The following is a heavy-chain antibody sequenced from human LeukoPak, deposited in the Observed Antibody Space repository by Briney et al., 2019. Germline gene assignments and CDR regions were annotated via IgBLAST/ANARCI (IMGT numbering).Heavy chain of an antibody. Sequence: PGGSLRLSCAASGFTFSDYYMSWIRQAPGKGLEWVSYISSSGSTIYYADSVKGRFTISRDNAKNSLYLQMNSLRAEDTAVYYCARVQFYDILTGDYPAFDYWGQGTLVTVSS. CDR2: ISSSGSTI. D-gene: IGHD3-9*01. CDR3: ARVQFYDILTGDYPAFDY. V-gene: IGHV3-11*01. J-gene: IGHJ4*02. CDR1: GFTFSDYY.